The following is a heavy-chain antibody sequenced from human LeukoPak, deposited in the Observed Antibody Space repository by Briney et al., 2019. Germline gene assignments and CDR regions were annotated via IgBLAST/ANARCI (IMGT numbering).Heavy chain of an antibody. CDR1: GFTFGDYA. J-gene: IGHJ5*02. CDR3: SGDDSASYFRFDP. D-gene: IGHD3-10*01. V-gene: IGHV3-49*03. CDR2: IRKTAYGGTT. Sequence: GGSLRLSCTTSGFTFGDYALGWFRQAPGKGLEWVGFIRKTAYGGTTEYAASVKGRFTISRDDSKSIAYLQMNSLKTEDTAVYYCSGDDSASYFRFDPWGRGTLVTVSS.